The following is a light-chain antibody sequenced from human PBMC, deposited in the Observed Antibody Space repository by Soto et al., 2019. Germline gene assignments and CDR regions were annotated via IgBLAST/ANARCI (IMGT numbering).Light chain of an antibody. CDR3: CSYAGSSSWV. CDR2: EGS. CDR1: SSDVGSYNL. Sequence: QSALTQPASVSGSPGQSITISCTGTSSDVGSYNLVSWYQQHPGKAPKLMIYEGSKRPSGVSNRFSGSKSGNTASLTISGLQAEDEADYYCCSYAGSSSWVFGVGTQLTV. V-gene: IGLV2-23*01. J-gene: IGLJ3*02.